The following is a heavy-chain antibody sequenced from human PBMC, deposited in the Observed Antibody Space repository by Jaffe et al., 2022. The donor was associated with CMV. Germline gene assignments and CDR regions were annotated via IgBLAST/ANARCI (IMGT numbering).Heavy chain of an antibody. Sequence: QVQLQESGPGLVKPSETLSLTCTVSGGSISSYYWSWIRQPPGKGLEWIGYIYYSGSTNYNPSLKSRVTISVDTSKNQFSLKLSSVTAADTAVYYCARVVMERWLHPEAFDIWGQGTMVTVSS. CDR3: ARVVMERWLHPEAFDI. J-gene: IGHJ3*02. CDR1: GGSISSYY. CDR2: IYYSGST. V-gene: IGHV4-59*01. D-gene: IGHD5-12*01.